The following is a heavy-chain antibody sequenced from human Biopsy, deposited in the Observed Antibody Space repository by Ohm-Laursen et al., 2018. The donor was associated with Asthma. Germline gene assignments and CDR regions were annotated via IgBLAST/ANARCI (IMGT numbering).Heavy chain of an antibody. CDR1: GGMFGNYA. CDR3: ASPLGDYYDSSGYYYASLGY. Sequence: SVKASCNASGGMFGNYAISWVRQAPGLGLEWMGGISPIFGSSNYAQRFQGRATITADIFTHTAYMDLSSLRSEDMAVYYCASPLGDYYDSSGYYYASLGYWGLGTLVIVSS. J-gene: IGHJ4*02. V-gene: IGHV1-69*06. CDR2: ISPIFGSS. D-gene: IGHD3-22*01.